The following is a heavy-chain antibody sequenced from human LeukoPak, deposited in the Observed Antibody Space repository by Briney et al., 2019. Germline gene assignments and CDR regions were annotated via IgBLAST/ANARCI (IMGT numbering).Heavy chain of an antibody. D-gene: IGHD6-19*01. CDR3: AREIAVAGTWYFDL. Sequence: GGSLRLSCAASGFTFNSYDMHRVRQATGKGLEWVSGISTAGETNYPGSVKGRFTISRENAKNSVYLQMNSLRAGDTAVYYCAREIAVAGTWYFDLWGRGTLVTVSS. V-gene: IGHV3-13*01. CDR1: GFTFNSYD. CDR2: ISTAGET. J-gene: IGHJ2*01.